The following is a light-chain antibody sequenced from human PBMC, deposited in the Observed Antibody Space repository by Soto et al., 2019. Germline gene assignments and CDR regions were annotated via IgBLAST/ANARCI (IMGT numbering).Light chain of an antibody. V-gene: IGKV1-27*01. CDR2: AAS. CDR1: XXISNY. CDR3: QKYNSAPLT. Sequence: QSPSSLSASVGDRVTITXXXXXXISNYLAWYQQQPGKVPKLLIYAASTLQSGVPSRFSGSGSGTDFTLTISSLQPEDVATYYCQKYNSAPLTFGPGTKVDIK. J-gene: IGKJ3*01.